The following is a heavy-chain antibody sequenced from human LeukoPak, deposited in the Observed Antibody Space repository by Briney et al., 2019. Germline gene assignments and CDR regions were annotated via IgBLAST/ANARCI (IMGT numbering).Heavy chain of an antibody. D-gene: IGHD4-17*01. CDR3: VSHDYGDLYSPLY. CDR1: GYTFTGYY. Sequence: ASVKVSCKASGYTFTGYYMHWVRPAPGQGLEWMGWINPNSGGTNYAQKFQGRVTMTRDTSISTAYMELSRLRSDDTAVYYCVSHDYGDLYSPLYWGQGTLVTVYS. J-gene: IGHJ4*02. CDR2: INPNSGGT. V-gene: IGHV1-2*02.